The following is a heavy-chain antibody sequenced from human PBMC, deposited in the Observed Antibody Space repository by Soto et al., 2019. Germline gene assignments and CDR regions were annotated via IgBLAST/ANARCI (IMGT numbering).Heavy chain of an antibody. CDR2: IYPGDSNT. CDR3: ARLYYYGSGSYYPPHFFDY. CDR1: VYSFTSYW. Sequence: GESLNISCKASVYSFTSYWIGWVRQMPGKGLEWMAVIYPGDSNTRYSPALQVQVTISADRSVTTAYLQWSSLKASDTAMYYCARLYYYGSGSYYPPHFFDYWGQGTQVTVSS. J-gene: IGHJ4*02. V-gene: IGHV5-51*01. D-gene: IGHD3-10*01.